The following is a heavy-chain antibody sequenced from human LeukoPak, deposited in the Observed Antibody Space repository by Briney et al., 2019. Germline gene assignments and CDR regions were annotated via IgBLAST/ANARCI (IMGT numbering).Heavy chain of an antibody. D-gene: IGHD6-13*01. J-gene: IGHJ3*02. V-gene: IGHV3-9*01. Sequence: GGSLRLSCAASGFTFDDYAMHWVRQAPGKGLEWVSGISWNSGSIGYADSVKGRFTISRDNSKNTLYLQMNSLRAEDTAVYYCASLKGASSSWYQGAFDIWGQGTMVTVSS. CDR3: ASLKGASSSWYQGAFDI. CDR1: GFTFDDYA. CDR2: ISWNSGSI.